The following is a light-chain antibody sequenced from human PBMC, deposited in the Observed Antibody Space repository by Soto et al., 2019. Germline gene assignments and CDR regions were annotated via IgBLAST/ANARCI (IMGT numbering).Light chain of an antibody. CDR1: QGIRTY. J-gene: IGKJ4*01. Sequence: DIQLTQSPSFLSASVVDRVTITCRATQGIRTYLAWYQHKPGKAPKLLIYTASTLQSGVPSRFSGSGSGTDFTLTISSLQPEDFATYYCQQVKSYPLTFGGGTKVEIK. CDR2: TAS. CDR3: QQVKSYPLT. V-gene: IGKV1-9*01.